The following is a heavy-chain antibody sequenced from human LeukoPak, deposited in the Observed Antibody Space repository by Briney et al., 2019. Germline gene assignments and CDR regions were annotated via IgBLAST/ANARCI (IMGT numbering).Heavy chain of an antibody. CDR1: GFTFSSYW. D-gene: IGHD2-2*02. Sequence: GGSLRLSCAASGFTFSSYWMHWVRQAPGKGLVWVSRINSDGSSTSYADSVKGRFTISRDNAKNTLYLQMNSLRGEDTAVYYCASLGGPPAITRDYWGQGTLVTVSS. CDR2: INSDGSST. CDR3: ASLGGPPAITRDY. J-gene: IGHJ4*02. V-gene: IGHV3-74*01.